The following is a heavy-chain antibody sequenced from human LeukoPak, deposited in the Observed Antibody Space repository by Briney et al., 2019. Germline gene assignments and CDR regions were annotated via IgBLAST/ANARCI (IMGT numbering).Heavy chain of an antibody. CDR2: IYHSGST. CDR1: GYSISSGYY. Sequence: SETLSLTCAVSGYSISSGYYWGWIRQPPGKGLEWIGSIYHSGSTYYNPSLKSRVTISVDTSKNPFSLKLSSVTAADTAVYYCARGRGSSSDYWGQGTLVTVSS. CDR3: ARGRGSSSDY. V-gene: IGHV4-38-2*01. J-gene: IGHJ4*02. D-gene: IGHD6-6*01.